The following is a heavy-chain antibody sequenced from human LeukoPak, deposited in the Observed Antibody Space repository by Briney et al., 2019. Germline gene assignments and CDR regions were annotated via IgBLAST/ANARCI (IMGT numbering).Heavy chain of an antibody. CDR1: GGSISRYY. Sequence: SETLSLTCTVSGGSISRYYWSWIRQPAGKGLEWIGRIYTSGSTNYNASLKSRVSMSVDTSKNQFSLKLSSVSAADTAVFYCARENSGSYREFDYWGQGTLVTVSS. CDR3: ARENSGSYREFDY. CDR2: IYTSGST. J-gene: IGHJ4*02. V-gene: IGHV4-4*07. D-gene: IGHD1-26*01.